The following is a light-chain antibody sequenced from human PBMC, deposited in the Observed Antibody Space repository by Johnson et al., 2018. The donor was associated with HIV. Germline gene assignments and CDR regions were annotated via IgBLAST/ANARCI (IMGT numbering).Light chain of an antibody. CDR1: SSNIGNNY. CDR2: ENN. CDR3: GTWDSSLSVFYV. V-gene: IGLV1-51*02. Sequence: QLVLSQPPSVSAAPGQKVTISCSGSSSNIGNNYVSWYQQLPGTAPKLLIYENNKRPSGIPDRFSGSKSGTSATMGFTGLQTGDEADYYCGTWDSSLSVFYVFGTGTKVTVL. J-gene: IGLJ1*01.